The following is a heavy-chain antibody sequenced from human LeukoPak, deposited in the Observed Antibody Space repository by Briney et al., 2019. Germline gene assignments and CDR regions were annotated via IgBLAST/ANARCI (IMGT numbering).Heavy chain of an antibody. J-gene: IGHJ4*02. V-gene: IGHV3-23*01. CDR3: AKASRQGAVASPLDY. CDR2: IGGDGGRT. Sequence: GGSLRLSCAASGFMFTTYAMSWVRQAPGKGLEWVSAIGGDGGRTYYADSVKGRFTISRDNSKDTAFLQMNSLRAEDTAVYYCAKASRQGAVASPLDYWGQGTVVTVSS. D-gene: IGHD6-19*01. CDR1: GFMFTTYA.